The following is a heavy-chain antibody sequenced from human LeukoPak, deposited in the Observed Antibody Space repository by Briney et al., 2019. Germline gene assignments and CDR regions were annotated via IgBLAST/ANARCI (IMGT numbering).Heavy chain of an antibody. J-gene: IGHJ5*01. Sequence: GGSLRLSCAASGFTFSAYSMNWVRQPPGKGLEWVSYISSSGSYIYYADSVKGRFTISRDNAKNSLYLQLDSLRAEDTAVYYCARDSRQWVELLPYGWFDPWGQGTLVTVSP. V-gene: IGHV3-21*01. CDR2: ISSSGSYI. CDR3: ARDSRQWVELLPYGWFDP. CDR1: GFTFSAYS. D-gene: IGHD1-26*01.